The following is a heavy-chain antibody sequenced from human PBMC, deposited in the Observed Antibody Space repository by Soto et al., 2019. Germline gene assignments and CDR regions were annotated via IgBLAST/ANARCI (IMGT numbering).Heavy chain of an antibody. V-gene: IGHV1-69*13. D-gene: IGHD2-21*02. Sequence: ASVKVSCKASGGTFSSYAISWVRQAPGQGLEWMGGIIPIFGTANYAQKFQGRVTITADESTSTAYMELSSLRSEDTAVYYCARDHGVTPRGYYYYGMDVWGKGTTVTVSS. J-gene: IGHJ6*04. CDR2: IIPIFGTA. CDR3: ARDHGVTPRGYYYYGMDV. CDR1: GGTFSSYA.